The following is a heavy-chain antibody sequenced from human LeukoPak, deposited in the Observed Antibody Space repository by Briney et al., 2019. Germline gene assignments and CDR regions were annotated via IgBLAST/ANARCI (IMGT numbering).Heavy chain of an antibody. CDR1: GFTFSNAW. CDR3: ARGFQLRDYYYYMDV. J-gene: IGHJ6*03. Sequence: PGGSLRLSCAASGFTFSNAWMSWVRQAPGKGLEWVGRIKSKTDGGTTDYAAPVKGRFTISRDDSKNTLYLQMGSLRAEDMAVYYCARGFQLRDYYYYMDVWGKGTTVTISS. D-gene: IGHD5-18*01. CDR2: IKSKTDGGTT. V-gene: IGHV3-15*01.